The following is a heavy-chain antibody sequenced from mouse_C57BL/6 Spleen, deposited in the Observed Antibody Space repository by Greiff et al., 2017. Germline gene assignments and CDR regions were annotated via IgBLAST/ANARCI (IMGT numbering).Heavy chain of an antibody. CDR3: ARPIYDGYPYYFDY. CDR1: GFSFTTYL. CDR2: INPGSGGT. V-gene: IGHV1-54*01. Sequence: VQGVESGAGLVRPGPSVLVSCKASGFSFTTYLIGWVKQRPGQGLEWMGVINPGSGGTNYNEKFKRKATLTADNSSGTAYMQLSRLTSEDSAVYFCARPIYDGYPYYFDYWGQGTTLTVSS. D-gene: IGHD2-3*01. J-gene: IGHJ2*01.